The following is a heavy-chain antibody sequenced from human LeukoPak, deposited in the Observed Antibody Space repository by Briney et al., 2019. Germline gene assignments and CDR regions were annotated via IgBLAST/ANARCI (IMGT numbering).Heavy chain of an antibody. CDR2: IKQDGSEK. CDR1: RFIFSSYW. J-gene: IGHJ4*02. Sequence: GGSLRLSCAASRFIFSSYWMSWVRQAPGKGLEWVANIKQDGSEKYYVDSVKGRFTISRDNAKNSLYLQMNSLRAEDTAVYYCARGDPATAIPDYWGQGTLVTVSS. CDR3: ARGDPATAIPDY. D-gene: IGHD2-2*02. V-gene: IGHV3-7*01.